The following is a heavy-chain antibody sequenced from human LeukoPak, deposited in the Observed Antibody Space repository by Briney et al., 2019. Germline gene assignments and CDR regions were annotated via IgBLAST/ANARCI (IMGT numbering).Heavy chain of an antibody. J-gene: IGHJ4*02. V-gene: IGHV4-59*08. CDR2: ISDSGST. Sequence: PSETLSLTCTVSGDSTSTYYWSWIRQPPGKGLEWIGYISDSGSTNYDPSLKSRVTMSVDTSKNQFSLRLTSVTASDTAVYYCARPLEATVTVPFDYWGQGTLVTVSS. CDR1: GDSTSTYY. CDR3: ARPLEATVTVPFDY. D-gene: IGHD4-17*01.